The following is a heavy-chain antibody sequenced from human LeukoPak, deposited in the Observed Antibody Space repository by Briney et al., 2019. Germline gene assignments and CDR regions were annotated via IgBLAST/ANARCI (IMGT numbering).Heavy chain of an antibody. V-gene: IGHV3-53*01. CDR3: ARSSYSSSSSV. CDR1: GFTVSSNF. CDR2: IYSDGTT. J-gene: IGHJ3*01. D-gene: IGHD6-6*01. Sequence: GGSLRLSCAASGFTVSSNFMNWVRQAPGKGLEWVSIIYSDGTTYYAESVKGRFTISRDNSKNTLYLQMNSLRAEDTAVYYCARSSYSSSSSVWGQGTMVTVSS.